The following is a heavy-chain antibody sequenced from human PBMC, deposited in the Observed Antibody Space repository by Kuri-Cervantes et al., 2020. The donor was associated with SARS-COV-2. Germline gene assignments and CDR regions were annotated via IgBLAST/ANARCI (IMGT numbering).Heavy chain of an antibody. D-gene: IGHD4-17*01. Sequence: GSLRLSCTVSGGSISSSSYYWGWIRQPPGKGLEWIGSIYYSGSTYYNPSLKSRVTISVDTSKNQFSLKLSSVTAADTAVYYCARPRYGDYDGAFDIWGQGTMVTVSS. J-gene: IGHJ3*02. CDR2: IYYSGST. CDR1: GGSISSSSYY. CDR3: ARPRYGDYDGAFDI. V-gene: IGHV4-39*07.